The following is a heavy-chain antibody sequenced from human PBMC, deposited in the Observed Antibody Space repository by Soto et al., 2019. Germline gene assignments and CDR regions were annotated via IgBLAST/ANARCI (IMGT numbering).Heavy chain of an antibody. J-gene: IGHJ5*02. V-gene: IGHV4-4*07. Sequence: PSETLSLTCLVSGGSISDKYWNWVRQPPGKGLEWIGVIFANGHTNYNPSLKIRVTMSVDASKNQFSLRLTSMTAADTGVYYCVASVAASGLNWLDPWGRGTLVTVSS. CDR1: GGSISDKY. CDR3: VASVAASGLNWLDP. D-gene: IGHD6-13*01. CDR2: IFANGHT.